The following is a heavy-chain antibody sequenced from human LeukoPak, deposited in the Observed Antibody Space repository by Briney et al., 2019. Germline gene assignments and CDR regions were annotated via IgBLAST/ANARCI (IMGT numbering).Heavy chain of an antibody. CDR2: IKEDGSVK. V-gene: IGHV3-7*01. CDR1: GFTFTSYW. CDR3: ARNPWQCDF. Sequence: GGSLRLSCAASGFTFTSYWMTWVRQPPGKGLEWVATIKEDGSVKYYVDSVKGRFTISRDNAENSLYLQMNSLRADDTAVYYCARNPWQCDFWGQGTLVTVSS. J-gene: IGHJ4*02.